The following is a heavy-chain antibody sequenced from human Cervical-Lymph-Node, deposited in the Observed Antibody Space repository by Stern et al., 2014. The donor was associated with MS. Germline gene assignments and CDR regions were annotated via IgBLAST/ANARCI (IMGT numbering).Heavy chain of an antibody. CDR1: GGSISSYY. Sequence: QLQLQESGPGLVKPSETLSLTCTVSGGSISSYYWSWIRQPAGKRLEWIGRLYASGNTIYNPSLKSRVSMSLDTSKNQFSLKLTSVTAADTAVYYCARDFQPSLTGSTSNWFDAWGQGTLVTVSS. D-gene: IGHD1-20*01. CDR3: ARDFQPSLTGSTSNWFDA. CDR2: LYASGNT. J-gene: IGHJ5*02. V-gene: IGHV4-4*07.